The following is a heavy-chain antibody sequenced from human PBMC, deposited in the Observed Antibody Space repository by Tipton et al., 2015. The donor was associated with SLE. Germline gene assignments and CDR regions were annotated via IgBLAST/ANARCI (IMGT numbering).Heavy chain of an antibody. CDR1: GGSFSGYY. J-gene: IGHJ4*02. CDR3: AREYVSGWLDY. Sequence: TLSLTCAVYGGSFSGYYWSWIRQPPGKGLEWIGSIYHSGSTYYNPSLKSRVTISVDTSKNQFSLKLSSVTAADTAVYYCAREYVSGWLDYWGQGTLVTVSS. CDR2: IYHSGST. D-gene: IGHD6-19*01. V-gene: IGHV4-34*01.